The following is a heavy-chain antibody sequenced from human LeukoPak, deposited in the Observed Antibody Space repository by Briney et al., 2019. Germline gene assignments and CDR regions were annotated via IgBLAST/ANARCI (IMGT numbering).Heavy chain of an antibody. V-gene: IGHV4-4*07. Sequence: SETLSLTCTVSGGSISSYYWSWIRQPAGKGLEWRGRIYTSGSTNYNPSLKSRVTMSVDTSKNQFSLKLSSVTAADTAVYYCARGHCSSTSCYTFDSDYYYYYYMDVWGKGTTVTVSS. CDR3: ARGHCSSTSCYTFDSDYYYYYYMDV. D-gene: IGHD2-2*02. CDR1: GGSISSYY. J-gene: IGHJ6*03. CDR2: IYTSGST.